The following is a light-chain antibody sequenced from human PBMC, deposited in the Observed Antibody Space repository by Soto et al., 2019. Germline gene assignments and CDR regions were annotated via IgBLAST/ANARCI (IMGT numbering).Light chain of an antibody. J-gene: IGLJ1*01. CDR2: DVS. CDR3: CSYAGRYTYV. Sequence: LTQPRSVSGSPGQSVSISCTGTSSDVGTYNFVSWYQQHPGKAPKVMIYDVSKRPSGVPDRFSGSKSGNTASLTISGLQSEDEADYYCCSYAGRYTYVFGTGTKLTVL. CDR1: SSDVGTYNF. V-gene: IGLV2-11*01.